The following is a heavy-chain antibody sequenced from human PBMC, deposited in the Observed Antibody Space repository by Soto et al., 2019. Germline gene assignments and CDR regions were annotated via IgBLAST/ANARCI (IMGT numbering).Heavy chain of an antibody. CDR2: ISYSGST. Sequence: QVQLQESGPGLVKPSETLSLTCTVSGGSVSSGSYYWSWIRQPPGKGLEWIGYISYSGSTNYNPSLKSRVTISLDTSKKQFSLKLSSVTAADTAVYYCAREPTTVTNYYYYALDVWGQGTTVTVSS. J-gene: IGHJ6*02. CDR3: AREPTTVTNYYYYALDV. CDR1: GGSVSSGSYY. D-gene: IGHD4-17*01. V-gene: IGHV4-61*01.